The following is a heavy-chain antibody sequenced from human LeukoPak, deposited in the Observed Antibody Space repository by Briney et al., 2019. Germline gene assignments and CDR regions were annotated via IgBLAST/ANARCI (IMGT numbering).Heavy chain of an antibody. D-gene: IGHD3-10*01. Sequence: AGSLRLSCAPSAFTFSIYAVSWVRQAPGKGLEWVSSITSLGERTGCVDSLNERCTNTRDNSEHTLYLLMHSLRAEDTEVYLCARDRPIYYGSDGHYYRRDGDYWAGGTLVSVSS. V-gene: IGHV3-23*01. CDR1: AFTFSIYA. CDR2: ITSLGERT. J-gene: IGHJ4*02. CDR3: ARDRPIYYGSDGHYYRRDGDY.